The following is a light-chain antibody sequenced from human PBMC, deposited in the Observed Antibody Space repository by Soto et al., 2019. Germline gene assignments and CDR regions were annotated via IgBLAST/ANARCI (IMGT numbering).Light chain of an antibody. J-gene: IGLJ2*01. Sequence: QSALTQPASVSGSPRRSVTISCTGTSTDVGDFNYVSWYQHLPGRAPELIIYDVSNRPSGISYRFSASKSGRTASLTISGLQAEDEADYYCSSYSSSTANVVFGGGTKLTVL. V-gene: IGLV2-14*03. CDR3: SSYSSSTANVV. CDR2: DVS. CDR1: STDVGDFNY.